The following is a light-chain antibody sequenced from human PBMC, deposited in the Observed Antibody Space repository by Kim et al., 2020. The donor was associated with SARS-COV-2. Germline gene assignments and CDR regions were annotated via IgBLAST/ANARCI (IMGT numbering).Light chain of an antibody. J-gene: IGKJ5*01. V-gene: IGKV3-11*01. CDR3: QQLSSWPP. CDR2: DAS. Sequence: DIVLTQSPATLSLSPGERATLSCRASQYISIYLAWYQQKPGQAPRLLIYDASTRATGIPPRFSGRGSGTDFTLTISSLEPEDFAVYYCQQLSSWPPFGQGTRLEIK. CDR1: QYISIY.